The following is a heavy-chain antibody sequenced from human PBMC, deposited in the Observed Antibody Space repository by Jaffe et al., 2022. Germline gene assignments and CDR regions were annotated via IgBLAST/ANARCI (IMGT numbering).Heavy chain of an antibody. CDR1: GFTFSDHY. Sequence: EVQLVESGGGLVQPGGSLRLSCAASGFTFSDHYMDWVRQAPGKGLEWVGRTRNKANSYTTEYAASVKGRFTISRDDSKNSLYLQMNSLKTEDTAVYYCACHDYGDETGDYFDYWGQGTLVTVSS. D-gene: IGHD4-17*01. CDR2: TRNKANSYTT. CDR3: ACHDYGDETGDYFDY. J-gene: IGHJ4*02. V-gene: IGHV3-72*01.